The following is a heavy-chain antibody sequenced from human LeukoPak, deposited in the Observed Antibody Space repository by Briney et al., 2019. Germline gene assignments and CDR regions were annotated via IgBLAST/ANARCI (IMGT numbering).Heavy chain of an antibody. V-gene: IGHV1-18*01. Sequence: GASVKVSCKASGYTFTSYGISWVRQAPGQGLEWMGWISAYNGNTNYAQKLQGRVTMTTDTSTSTAYMELRSLRSDDTAVYYCARDAGLTMIRGVISHGAFDIWGQGTMVTVSS. D-gene: IGHD3-10*01. CDR2: ISAYNGNT. CDR1: GYTFTSYG. CDR3: ARDAGLTMIRGVISHGAFDI. J-gene: IGHJ3*02.